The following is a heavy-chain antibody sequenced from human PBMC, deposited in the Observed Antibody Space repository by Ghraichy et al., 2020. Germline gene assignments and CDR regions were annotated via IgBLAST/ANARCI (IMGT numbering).Heavy chain of an antibody. CDR2: IYYSGST. J-gene: IGHJ4*02. Sequence: SETLSLTCTVSGGSMSSSSYYWGCIRQPPGKGLEWIGSIYYSGSTYYNPSLKSRVTISVDTSKNQFSLKLSSVTAVDTAVYYCARDEGDYYDSTYYFDYWGQGTLVTVPP. V-gene: IGHV4-39*07. D-gene: IGHD3-22*01. CDR3: ARDEGDYYDSTYYFDY. CDR1: GGSMSSSSYY.